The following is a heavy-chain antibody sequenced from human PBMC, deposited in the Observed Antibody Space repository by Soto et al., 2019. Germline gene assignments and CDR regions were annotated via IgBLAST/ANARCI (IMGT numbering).Heavy chain of an antibody. CDR3: ARDRKGYSGSYYRYYYYGMDV. J-gene: IGHJ6*02. CDR1: GYTFTSYG. V-gene: IGHV1-18*01. D-gene: IGHD1-26*01. Sequence: QVPLVQSGAEVKKPGASVKVSCKASGYTFTSYGISWVRQAPGQGLEWMGWISAYNGNTNYAQKLQGRVTMTTDTSTSTADMELRSLRSDDTAVYYCARDRKGYSGSYYRYYYYGMDVWGQGTTVTVSS. CDR2: ISAYNGNT.